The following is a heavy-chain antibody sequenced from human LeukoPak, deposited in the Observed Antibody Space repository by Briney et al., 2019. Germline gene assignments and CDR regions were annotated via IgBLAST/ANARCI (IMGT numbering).Heavy chain of an antibody. J-gene: IGHJ5*02. Sequence: GGSLRLSCAASGFTVSSNYMSWVRQAPGKGLEWVANIKEDGSEKHYVDSVKGRFTISRDNAQKSLYLQMNSLRAEDTAVYYCARENGMIGRFDLWGQGTLVTVSS. CDR1: GFTVSSNY. V-gene: IGHV3-7*01. CDR3: ARENGMIGRFDL. D-gene: IGHD2-21*01. CDR2: IKEDGSEK.